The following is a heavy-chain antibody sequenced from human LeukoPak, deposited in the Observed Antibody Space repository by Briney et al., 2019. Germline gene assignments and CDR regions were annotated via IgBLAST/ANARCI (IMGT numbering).Heavy chain of an antibody. Sequence: GGSLRLSCAASGFTFSSYAMSWVRQAPGKGLEWVSSMSGSGGSTYYADSVKGRFTISRGDSKNTLYLQMNSLRAEDTAVYYCARVRYGELDVWGQGTTVTVSS. J-gene: IGHJ6*02. CDR2: MSGSGGST. V-gene: IGHV3-23*01. CDR1: GFTFSSYA. D-gene: IGHD4-17*01. CDR3: ARVRYGELDV.